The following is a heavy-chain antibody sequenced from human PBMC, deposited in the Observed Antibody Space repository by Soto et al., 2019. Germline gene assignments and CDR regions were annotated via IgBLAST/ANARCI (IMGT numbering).Heavy chain of an antibody. CDR3: ARDQVPRIAVACTLGSYYYYGMDV. CDR1: GGTFSSYA. J-gene: IGHJ6*02. Sequence: SVKVSCKASGGTFSSYAISWVRQAPGQRLEWMGGIIPIFGTANYAQKFQGRVTITADESTSTAYMELRSPRSEDTAVYYCARDQVPRIAVACTLGSYYYYGMDVWGQGTTVIVS. D-gene: IGHD6-19*01. CDR2: IIPIFGTA. V-gene: IGHV1-69*13.